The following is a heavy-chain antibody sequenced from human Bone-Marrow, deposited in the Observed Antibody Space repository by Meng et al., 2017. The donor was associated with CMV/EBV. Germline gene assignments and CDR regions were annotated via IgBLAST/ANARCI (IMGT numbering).Heavy chain of an antibody. D-gene: IGHD3-22*01. Sequence: SEPLSLTCTVSGGSVSSGDYYWSWIRQPPGKGLEWIGYIHNSGDTNYNPSLKSRVTISVDTSKNQFSLKVSSVTAADTAVYYCASPYSSGYYSNGVVYWGQGTLVTVSS. V-gene: IGHV4-61*08. CDR1: GGSVSSGDYY. CDR3: ASPYSSGYYSNGVVY. CDR2: IHNSGDT. J-gene: IGHJ4*02.